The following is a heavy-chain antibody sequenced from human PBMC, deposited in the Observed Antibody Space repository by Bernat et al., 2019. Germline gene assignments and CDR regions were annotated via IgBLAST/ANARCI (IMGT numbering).Heavy chain of an antibody. CDR2: IDAGNGRT. Sequence: QVQLVQSGAEVKEPGASVWVSCKASGYSFSKYAMNWVRQAPGQRLAWMGWIDAGNGRTKYSQNFQGRVTLTRDVSASTAYMDLSSLGSEDTAVYYCARGIYSNRGSDYYLDFWGQGSLVTVS. D-gene: IGHD7-27*01. CDR3: ARGIYSNRGSDYYLDF. V-gene: IGHV1-3*01. J-gene: IGHJ4*02. CDR1: GYSFSKYA.